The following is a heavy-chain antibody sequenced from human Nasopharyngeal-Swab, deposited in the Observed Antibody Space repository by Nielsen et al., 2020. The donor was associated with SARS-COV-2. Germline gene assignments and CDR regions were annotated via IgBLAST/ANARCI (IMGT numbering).Heavy chain of an antibody. CDR3: VGEGGTSGRAGYFDY. Sequence: GESLKTLCGASGFTFSSYGMHWVRQAPGKGVEWVAVVPSDGSKGQYADSVEGRFTFYRDNSRNMVHLQMNSLRDEDTAVYYCVGEGGTSGRAGYFDYWGRGTLVTVSS. V-gene: IGHV3-30*03. CDR1: GFTFSSYG. CDR2: VPSDGSKG. D-gene: IGHD2-2*01. J-gene: IGHJ4*02.